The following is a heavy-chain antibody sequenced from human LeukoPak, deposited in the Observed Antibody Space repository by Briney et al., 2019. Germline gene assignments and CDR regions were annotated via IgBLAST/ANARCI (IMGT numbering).Heavy chain of an antibody. CDR2: INPNSGGT. CDR1: GYTFTGYY. J-gene: IGHJ4*02. D-gene: IGHD6-19*01. V-gene: IGHV1-2*02. Sequence: ASVKVSCKASGYTFTGYYMHWVRQAPGQGLEWMGWINPNSGGTNYAQKFQGRVTMTRDTSISTAYLELSSLRSDDTAVYYCARGDLAVAGTFSSDYWGQGTLVTVSS. CDR3: ARGDLAVAGTFSSDY.